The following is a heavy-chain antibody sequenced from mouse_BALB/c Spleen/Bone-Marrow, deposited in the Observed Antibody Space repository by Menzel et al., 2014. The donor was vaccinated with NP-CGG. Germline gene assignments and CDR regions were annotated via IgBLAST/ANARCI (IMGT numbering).Heavy chain of an antibody. J-gene: IGHJ2*01. CDR3: ARGITTGYFDY. D-gene: IGHD1-1*01. CDR2: INPGSGGT. CDR1: GYAFTNYL. Sequence: QVQLQQSGAELVRPGTSVKVSCKASGYAFTNYLIEWVKQRPGQGLEWIGVINPGSGGTNYNEKFKGKATLTADKSSSTAYMQLSGLTSDDSAVYFCARGITTGYFDYWGQGTTLTVSS. V-gene: IGHV1-54*01.